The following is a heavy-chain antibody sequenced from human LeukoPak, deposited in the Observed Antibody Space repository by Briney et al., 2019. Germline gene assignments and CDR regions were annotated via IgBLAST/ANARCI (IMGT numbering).Heavy chain of an antibody. V-gene: IGHV3-30*18. CDR3: AKDLYYYDIYYYYGMDV. CDR2: ISYDGSNK. D-gene: IGHD3-22*01. Sequence: PGGSLRLSCAASGFTFSSYGMHWVRQAPGKGLEWVAVISYDGSNKYYADSVKGRFTISRDNPKNTLYLQMNSLRAEDTAVYYCAKDLYYYDIYYYYGMDVWGQGTTVTVSS. CDR1: GFTFSSYG. J-gene: IGHJ6*02.